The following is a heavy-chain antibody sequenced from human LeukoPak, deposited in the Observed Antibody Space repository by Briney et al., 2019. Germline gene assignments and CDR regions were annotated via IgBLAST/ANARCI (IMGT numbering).Heavy chain of an antibody. D-gene: IGHD4-23*01. Sequence: ASVKVSCTASGGTFSSYAISWVRQAPGQGLEWMGRIIPIFGIANYAQKFQGRVTITADKSTSTAYMELSSLRSEDTAVYYCARPTTVVDYYGMDVWGQGTTVTVSS. V-gene: IGHV1-69*04. J-gene: IGHJ6*02. CDR1: GGTFSSYA. CDR2: IIPIFGIA. CDR3: ARPTTVVDYYGMDV.